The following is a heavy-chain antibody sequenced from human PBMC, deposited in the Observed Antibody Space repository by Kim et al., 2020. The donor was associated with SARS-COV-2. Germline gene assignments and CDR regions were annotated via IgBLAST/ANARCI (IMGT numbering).Heavy chain of an antibody. CDR2: KR. D-gene: IGHD6-19*01. Sequence: KRSYSQKFQGRVTITRETKESTVYMELSSLRSEDTAVYYCARGSNGWGDYWGQGTLVTVSS. CDR3: ARGSNGWGDY. V-gene: IGHV1-3*01. J-gene: IGHJ4*02.